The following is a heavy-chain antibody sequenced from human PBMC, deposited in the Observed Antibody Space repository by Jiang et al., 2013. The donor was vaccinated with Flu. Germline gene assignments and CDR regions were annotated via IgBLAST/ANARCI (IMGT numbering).Heavy chain of an antibody. J-gene: IGHJ4*02. CDR1: GHTLAEAELS. Sequence: SGAEVKKPGASVKVSCKVSGHTLAEAELSIHWVRQAPGKGLEWMGGFDSEDGGTLYMQGFQDRVSMTEDTSTNTAYLDLSRLRSEDTAVYFCVRARFRYGRYYFDFWGQGTLVTVSS. CDR3: VRARFRYGRYYFDF. V-gene: IGHV1-24*01. D-gene: IGHD3-9*01. CDR2: FDSEDGGT.